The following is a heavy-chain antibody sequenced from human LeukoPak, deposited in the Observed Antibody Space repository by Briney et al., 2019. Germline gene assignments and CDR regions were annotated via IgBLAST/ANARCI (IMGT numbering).Heavy chain of an antibody. Sequence: ASVKVSCKASGYTFTSYYMHWVRQAPGQGLEWMGIINPSGGSTSYAQKFQGRVTMTRDMSTSTVYMELSSLRSEDTAVYYCARAYYDTSGYYYVYFDYWGQGTLVTVSS. CDR2: INPSGGST. CDR1: GYTFTSYY. CDR3: ARAYYDTSGYYYVYFDY. J-gene: IGHJ4*02. D-gene: IGHD3-22*01. V-gene: IGHV1-46*01.